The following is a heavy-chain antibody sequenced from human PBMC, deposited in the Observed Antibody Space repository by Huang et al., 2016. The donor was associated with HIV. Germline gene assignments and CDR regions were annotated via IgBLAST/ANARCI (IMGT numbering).Heavy chain of an antibody. CDR3: AKDEKRFCGGGSCYSSSIDY. V-gene: IGHV3-30*02. CDR2: IRYDGNNK. D-gene: IGHD2-15*01. J-gene: IGHJ4*02. Sequence: VHLEESGGGVVQPGGSLRLSCAASGFPFSRCGMHWVRQDPGKGLEWVTFIRYDGNNKEYADSVKGRFTVSRDNSDNTIFLQMNTLRTDDTAVYYCAKDEKRFCGGGSCYSSSIDYWGQGTLVTVSS. CDR1: GFPFSRCG.